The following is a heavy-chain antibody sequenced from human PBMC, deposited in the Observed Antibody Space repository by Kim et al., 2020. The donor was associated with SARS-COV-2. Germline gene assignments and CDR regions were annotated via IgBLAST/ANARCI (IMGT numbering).Heavy chain of an antibody. CDR2: ITRDDSA. J-gene: IGHJ4*02. CDR3: VKVTNSGWFFGFDY. D-gene: IGHD6-19*01. V-gene: IGHV3-43*01. CDR1: GFTFSAYS. Sequence: GGSLRLSCAASGFTFSAYSMHWVRQVPGRGLEWVGFITRDDSAHYADSLRGRFTISRDNSENSLYLEMNSLRTEDTALYYCVKVTNSGWFFGFDYWGQGTLVTVSS.